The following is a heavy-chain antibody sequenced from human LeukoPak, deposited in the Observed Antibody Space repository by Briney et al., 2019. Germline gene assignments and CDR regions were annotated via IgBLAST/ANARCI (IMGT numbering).Heavy chain of an antibody. CDR1: GGTFSSYA. CDR2: IIPIFGTA. Sequence: SVKVSCEASGGTFSSYAISWVRQAPGQGLEWMGGIIPIFGTANYAQKFQGRVTITADKSTSTAYMELSSLRSEDTAVYYCAGIAAAGINYWGQGTLVTVSS. CDR3: AGIAAAGINY. D-gene: IGHD6-13*01. V-gene: IGHV1-69*06. J-gene: IGHJ4*02.